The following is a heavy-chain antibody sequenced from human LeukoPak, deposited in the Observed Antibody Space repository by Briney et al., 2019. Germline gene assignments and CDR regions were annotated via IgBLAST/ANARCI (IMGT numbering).Heavy chain of an antibody. J-gene: IGHJ4*02. Sequence: SETLSLTCAVYGVSFSGYYWIWIRQSSGKGLEWIGEIHNSGTTNYNPSLNSRVTISEDTSKNQFYLNLSSVSAADTAVYYCARRYYYNLGSFPFDFWGQGTLVTVSS. CDR2: IHNSGTT. D-gene: IGHD3-10*01. CDR1: GVSFSGYY. V-gene: IGHV4-34*01. CDR3: ARRYYYNLGSFPFDF.